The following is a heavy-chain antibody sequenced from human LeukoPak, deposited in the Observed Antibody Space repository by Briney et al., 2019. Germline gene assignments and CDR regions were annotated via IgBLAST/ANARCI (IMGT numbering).Heavy chain of an antibody. CDR3: ARVRYDGSGYYSIYDY. CDR2: ITRSSLYI. V-gene: IGHV3-21*01. CDR1: GFTFSSYS. Sequence: GGSLRLSCAASGFTFSSYSMNWVSQAPGKGLEWVSSITRSSLYIYFADSVKGRFTISRDNAKNSLYLQMNSLRAEDTAVYYCARVRYDGSGYYSIYDYWGQGTLVTVSS. J-gene: IGHJ4*02. D-gene: IGHD3-22*01.